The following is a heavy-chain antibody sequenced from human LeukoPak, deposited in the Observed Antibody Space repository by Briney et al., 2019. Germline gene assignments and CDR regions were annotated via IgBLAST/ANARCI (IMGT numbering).Heavy chain of an antibody. CDR3: ARTHSSGWYIWFDP. D-gene: IGHD6-19*01. V-gene: IGHV1-69*13. J-gene: IGHJ5*02. CDR2: IIPIFGTA. CDR1: GGTFNSYG. Sequence: SVKVSCKASGGTFNSYGISWVRQAPGQGLEWRGGIIPIFGTANYAQKFQGTVTITADESTSTAYMELSSLRSEDTAVYYCARTHSSGWYIWFDPWGQGTLVTVSS.